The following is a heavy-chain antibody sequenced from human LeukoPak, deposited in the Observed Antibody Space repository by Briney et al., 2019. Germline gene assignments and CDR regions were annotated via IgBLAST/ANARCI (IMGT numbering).Heavy chain of an antibody. CDR1: GGSISSGDYY. CDR3: ARALPVGSYYFDY. D-gene: IGHD1-26*01. Sequence: SQTLSLTCTVSGGSISSGDYYWSWIRQPPGKGLEWIGYIYYSGSTYYNPSLKSRVTISIDTSKNQFSLKQSSVTAADTAVYYCARALPVGSYYFDYWGQGTLVTVSS. J-gene: IGHJ4*02. V-gene: IGHV4-30-4*08. CDR2: IYYSGST.